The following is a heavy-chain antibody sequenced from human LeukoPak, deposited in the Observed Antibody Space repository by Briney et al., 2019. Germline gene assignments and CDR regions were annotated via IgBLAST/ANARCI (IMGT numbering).Heavy chain of an antibody. V-gene: IGHV3-74*01. D-gene: IGHD4-23*01. CDR2: ISSEGSST. Sequence: HPGGSLRLSCAASGFTFSSYWMHWVRQAPGKGLVWVSRISSEGSSTIYADSVKGRFTISRDNAKNTLYLQMDSLRAEDTAVYYCARDRYNGGNSHAFDIWGQGTMVTVSS. CDR3: ARDRYNGGNSHAFDI. CDR1: GFTFSSYW. J-gene: IGHJ3*02.